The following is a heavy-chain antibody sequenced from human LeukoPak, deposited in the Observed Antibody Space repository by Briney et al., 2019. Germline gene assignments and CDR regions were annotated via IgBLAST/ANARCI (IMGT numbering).Heavy chain of an antibody. D-gene: IGHD3-22*01. J-gene: IGHJ3*02. V-gene: IGHV4-30-4*08. CDR3: AREDWDYYDSSPYLWAFDI. CDR2: IYYSGST. Sequence: SQTLSLTCTVSGGSIRSGDYYWSWIRQPPGKGLEWIGCIYYSGSTYYNPSLKSRVTISVDTSKNQFSLKLSSVTAADTAVYYCAREDWDYYDSSPYLWAFDIWGQGTMVTVSS. CDR1: GGSIRSGDYY.